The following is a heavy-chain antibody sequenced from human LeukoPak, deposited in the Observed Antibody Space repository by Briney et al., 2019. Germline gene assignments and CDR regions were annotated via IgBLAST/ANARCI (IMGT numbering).Heavy chain of an antibody. Sequence: PSETLSLTCTVSGGSISSYYWSWIRQPPGKGLEWIGYIYYSGSTNYNPSLKSRVTISVDTSKNQFSLKLSSVSAADTAVYYCARQSNDSSGYYYVYYYYMDVWGKGTTVTISS. D-gene: IGHD3-22*01. J-gene: IGHJ6*03. CDR1: GGSISSYY. CDR3: ARQSNDSSGYYYVYYYYMDV. CDR2: IYYSGST. V-gene: IGHV4-59*01.